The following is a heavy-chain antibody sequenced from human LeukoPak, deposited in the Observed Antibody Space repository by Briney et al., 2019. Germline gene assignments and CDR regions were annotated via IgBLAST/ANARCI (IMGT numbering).Heavy chain of an antibody. V-gene: IGHV4-38-2*02. CDR1: GYSISSGYY. J-gene: IGHJ4*02. CDR2: IYHSGST. Sequence: SETLSLTCTVSGYSISSGYYWGWIRQPPGKGLEWIGSIYHSGSTYYNPSLKSRVTISVDTSKNQFSLKLSSVTAADTAVYYCSRGLGDTLTYYDILTGYPWFDYWGQGTLVTVSS. CDR3: SRGLGDTLTYYDILTGYPWFDY. D-gene: IGHD3-9*01.